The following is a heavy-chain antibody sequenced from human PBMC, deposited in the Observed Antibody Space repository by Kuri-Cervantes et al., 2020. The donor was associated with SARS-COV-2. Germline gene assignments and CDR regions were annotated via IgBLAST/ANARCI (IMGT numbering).Heavy chain of an antibody. CDR2: ISYDGSNK. CDR1: GGSISSSS. D-gene: IGHD1-26*01. CDR3: ARDASYSGSYGSFQH. J-gene: IGHJ1*01. V-gene: IGHV3-30*03. Sequence: GGSLRLSCTVSGGSISSSSYYWGWIRQPPGKGLEWVAVISYDGSNKNYADSVKGRFTISRDNSKNTLYLQMNTLKTEDTAMFYCARDASYSGSYGSFQHWGQGTVVTVSS.